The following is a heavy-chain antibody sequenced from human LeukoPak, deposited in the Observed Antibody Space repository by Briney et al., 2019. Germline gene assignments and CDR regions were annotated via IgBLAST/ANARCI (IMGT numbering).Heavy chain of an antibody. CDR3: AREGKYSSGWFQTYYYYYYYMDV. Sequence: GGSLRLSCAASGFTFSSYSMNWVRQAPGKGLEWVSSISSSSSYIYYADSVKGRFTISRDNAKNSLYLQMNSLRAEDTAVYYCAREGKYSSGWFQTYYYYYYYMDVWGKGTTVTVSS. J-gene: IGHJ6*03. D-gene: IGHD6-19*01. V-gene: IGHV3-21*01. CDR1: GFTFSSYS. CDR2: ISSSSSYI.